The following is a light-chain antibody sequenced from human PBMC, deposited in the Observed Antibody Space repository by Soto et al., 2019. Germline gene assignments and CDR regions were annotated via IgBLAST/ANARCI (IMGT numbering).Light chain of an antibody. CDR3: QQYGGSPRIT. V-gene: IGKV3-20*01. CDR2: GAS. Sequence: VVTQSTATLSVSPGERATLSCRASQRVSSNLAWYQQKPGQPPRLLIYGASNRATGIPDRFSGSGSGTDFTLIINRLEPEDVAIYYCQQYGGSPRITFGQGTRLEI. CDR1: QRVSSN. J-gene: IGKJ5*01.